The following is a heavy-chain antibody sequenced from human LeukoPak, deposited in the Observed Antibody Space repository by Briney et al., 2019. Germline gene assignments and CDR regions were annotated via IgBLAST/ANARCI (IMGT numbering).Heavy chain of an antibody. V-gene: IGHV4-34*01. CDR3: ARGKDYYDSSGYYSNWFDP. J-gene: IGHJ5*02. CDR1: GGSLSGFY. CDR2: TSHGGTT. Sequence: SETLSLTCAVYGGSLSGFYWTWIRQPPGSGLEWIGETSHGGTTSYNPSLKSRITISVDKSKNQFSLKLSSVTAADTAVYYCARGKDYYDSSGYYSNWFDPWGQGTLVTVSS. D-gene: IGHD3-22*01.